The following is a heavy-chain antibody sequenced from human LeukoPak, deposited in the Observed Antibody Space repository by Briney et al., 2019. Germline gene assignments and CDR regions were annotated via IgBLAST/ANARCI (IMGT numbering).Heavy chain of an antibody. CDR3: ARPHSSGWYLGLWL. CDR2: ISTYNGNT. D-gene: IGHD6-19*01. V-gene: IGHV1-18*01. J-gene: IGHJ4*02. Sequence: ASVKVSCKASGYSFTSYGISWVRQAPGQGLEWMGWISTYNGNTNYAQKLQGRVTMATDTSTTTAYIELRSLTSDDTAVYYCARPHSSGWYLGLWLWGQGTLVTVSS. CDR1: GYSFTSYG.